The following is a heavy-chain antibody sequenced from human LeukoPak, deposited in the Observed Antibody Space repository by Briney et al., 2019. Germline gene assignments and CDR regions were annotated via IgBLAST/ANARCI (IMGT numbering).Heavy chain of an antibody. J-gene: IGHJ5*02. V-gene: IGHV5-51*01. CDR2: IYPGDSDT. CDR1: GYSFTSYW. D-gene: IGHD2/OR15-2a*01. Sequence: GESLKISCKASGYSFTSYWIGWVRQMPGKGLEWMGIIYPGDSDTRYSPSFQGQVTISAVKSISAAYLQWSSLKASDTAMYYCARVITFIPFDPWGQGTLVTVSS. CDR3: ARVITFIPFDP.